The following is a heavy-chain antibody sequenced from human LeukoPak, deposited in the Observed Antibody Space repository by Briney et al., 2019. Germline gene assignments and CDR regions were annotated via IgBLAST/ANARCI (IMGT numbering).Heavy chain of an antibody. Sequence: SETLSLTCTVSGGPISSSSYYWGWIRQPPGKGLEWIGSIYYSGSTYYNPSLKSRVTISVDTSKNQFSLKLSSVTAADTAVYYCARHDNTIFWDYWGQGTLVTVSS. V-gene: IGHV4-39*01. J-gene: IGHJ4*02. CDR1: GGPISSSSYY. CDR3: ARHDNTIFWDY. CDR2: IYYSGST. D-gene: IGHD3-3*01.